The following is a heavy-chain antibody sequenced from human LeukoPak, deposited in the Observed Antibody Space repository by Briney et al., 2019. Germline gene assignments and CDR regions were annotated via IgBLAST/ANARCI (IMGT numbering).Heavy chain of an antibody. Sequence: GGSLTLFCAASGFTFSNYAVMCLRQAPGQGLVWVSAITSGGAPRYADSVKGRFTISRDNSKNTLYLQMNSLRAEDTAQYLCARDPNGDYIGAFEFWGRGTVVTVSS. J-gene: IGHJ3*01. D-gene: IGHD4-17*01. CDR1: GFTFSNYA. V-gene: IGHV3-23*01. CDR2: ITSGGAP. CDR3: ARDPNGDYIGAFEF.